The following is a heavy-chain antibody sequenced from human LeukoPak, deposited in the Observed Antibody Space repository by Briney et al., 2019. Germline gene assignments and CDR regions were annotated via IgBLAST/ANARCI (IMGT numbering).Heavy chain of an antibody. D-gene: IGHD3-9*01. J-gene: IGHJ3*02. V-gene: IGHV1-69*06. Sequence: AASVKVSCKASGGTFSSYAISWVRQAPGQGLQWMGGIIPIFGTANYVQKFQGRVTITADKSTSTAYMELSSLRSEDTAVYYCAREKQHYDILTGYGFGDDAFDIWGQGTMVTVSS. CDR1: GGTFSSYA. CDR3: AREKQHYDILTGYGFGDDAFDI. CDR2: IIPIFGTA.